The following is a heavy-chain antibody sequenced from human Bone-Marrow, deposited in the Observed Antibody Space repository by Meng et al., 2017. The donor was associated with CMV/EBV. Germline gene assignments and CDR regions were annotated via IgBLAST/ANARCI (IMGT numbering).Heavy chain of an antibody. CDR2: INPNSGGT. Sequence: VSVKVSCKASGYTFTGYYMHWVRQAPGQGLEWMGWINPNSGGTNYAQKFQGRVTMTRDTSISTAYMELSRLRSDDTAVYYCARGIVVVPAAIDYWGQGTRVTVSS. D-gene: IGHD2-2*01. V-gene: IGHV1-2*02. J-gene: IGHJ4*02. CDR1: GYTFTGYY. CDR3: ARGIVVVPAAIDY.